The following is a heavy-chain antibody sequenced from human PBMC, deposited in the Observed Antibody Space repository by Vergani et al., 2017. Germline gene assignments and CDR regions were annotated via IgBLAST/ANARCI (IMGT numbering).Heavy chain of an antibody. D-gene: IGHD3-22*01. CDR2: ISAYNGNT. Sequence: QFQLVQPGAEVKKLGASVKVSCKASGYTFTSYGISWVRQAPGQGLEWMGWISAYNGNTNYAQKLQGRVTMTTDTSTSTAYMERRSLRSDDTAVYYCARDLDDSSGYYYDLGYAFDIWGQGTMVTVSS. V-gene: IGHV1-18*01. CDR3: ARDLDDSSGYYYDLGYAFDI. CDR1: GYTFTSYG. J-gene: IGHJ3*02.